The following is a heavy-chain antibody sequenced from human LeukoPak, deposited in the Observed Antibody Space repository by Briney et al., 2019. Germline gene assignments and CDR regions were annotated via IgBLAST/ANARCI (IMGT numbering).Heavy chain of an antibody. CDR1: GYIFTGYY. CDR3: ARALLTRWADY. D-gene: IGHD3-9*01. J-gene: IGHJ4*02. CDR2: INPHSGDT. V-gene: IGHV1-2*02. Sequence: ASVKVSCKASGYIFTGYYIHWVRQAPGQGLEWMGWINPHSGDTNYAQKFQGRVTMTRDTSISTAYMELSRLRSDDTAVYYCARALLTRWADYWGQGTLVTVSS.